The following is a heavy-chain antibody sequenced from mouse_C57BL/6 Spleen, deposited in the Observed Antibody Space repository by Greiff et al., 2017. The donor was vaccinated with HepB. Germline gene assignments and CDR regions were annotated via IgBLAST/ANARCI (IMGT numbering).Heavy chain of an antibody. J-gene: IGHJ2*01. Sequence: EVKLMESGGGLVKPGGSLKLSCAASGFTFSSYAMSWVRQTPEKRLEWVATISDGGSYTYYPDNVKGRFTISRDNAKNNLYLQMSHLKSEDTAMYYCARVDYGSSFFDYWGQGTTLTVSS. CDR3: ARVDYGSSFFDY. CDR2: ISDGGSYT. V-gene: IGHV5-4*03. CDR1: GFTFSSYA. D-gene: IGHD1-1*01.